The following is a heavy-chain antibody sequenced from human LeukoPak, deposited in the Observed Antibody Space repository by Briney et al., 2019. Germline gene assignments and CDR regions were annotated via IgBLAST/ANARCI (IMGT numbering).Heavy chain of an antibody. CDR1: GFTFSSYS. D-gene: IGHD2-15*01. V-gene: IGHV3-21*01. CDR2: ISSSSSYI. CDR3: ARSEGGEIVVVVAACFDY. Sequence: GGSLRLSCAASGFTFSSYSMNWVRQAPEKGLEWVSSISSSSSYIYYADSVKGRFTISRDNAKNSLYLQMNSLRAEDTAVYYCARSEGGEIVVVVAACFDYWGQGTLVTVSS. J-gene: IGHJ4*02.